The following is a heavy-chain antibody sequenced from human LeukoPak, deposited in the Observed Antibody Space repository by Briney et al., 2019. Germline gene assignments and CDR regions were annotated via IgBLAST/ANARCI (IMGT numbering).Heavy chain of an antibody. V-gene: IGHV4-39*01. J-gene: IGHJ4*02. CDR3: VKSGGYGLIDY. Sequence: SETLSLTCTVSGASISGSGYYLGWIRQPPGKGLEWIGNIYYTGSTYYNASLQSRVTISIDTSKNQFSLRLNSVTAADTAMYYCVKSGGYGLIDYWGQGTLVTVSS. D-gene: IGHD1-26*01. CDR2: IYYTGST. CDR1: GASISGSGYY.